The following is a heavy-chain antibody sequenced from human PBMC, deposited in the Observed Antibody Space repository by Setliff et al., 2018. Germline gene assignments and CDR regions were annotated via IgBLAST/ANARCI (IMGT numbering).Heavy chain of an antibody. CDR1: GYTFRNYA. V-gene: IGHV1-18*01. CDR3: ARAPSVELVTIRTNSWFTY. D-gene: IGHD5-18*01. CDR2: ISVYNGDT. J-gene: IGHJ4*02. Sequence: GPSVKVSCKASGYTFRNYAFAWVRQAPGQGLEWVGWISVYNGDTNYAQKFQGRVTLTTDTSTSTAYMGLRSLTSDDSAFYYCARAPSVELVTIRTNSWFTYWGQGTLVTVSS.